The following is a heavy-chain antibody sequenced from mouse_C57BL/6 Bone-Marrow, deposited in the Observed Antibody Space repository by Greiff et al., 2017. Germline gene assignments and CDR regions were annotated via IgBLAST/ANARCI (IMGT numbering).Heavy chain of an antibody. V-gene: IGHV1-69*01. Sequence: QVQLQQPGPELVMPGASVKLSCKASGYTFTSYWMHWVKQRPGQGLEWIGEIDPSDSYTNYNQKFKGKSTLTVDKSSSTAYMQLSSLTSEDSAVYYCARSNWDPYYAMDYWGQGTSVTVSS. CDR1: GYTFTSYW. CDR2: IDPSDSYT. J-gene: IGHJ4*01. CDR3: ARSNWDPYYAMDY. D-gene: IGHD4-1*01.